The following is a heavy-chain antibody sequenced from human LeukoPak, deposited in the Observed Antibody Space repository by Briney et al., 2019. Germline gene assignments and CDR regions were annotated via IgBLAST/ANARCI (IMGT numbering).Heavy chain of an antibody. J-gene: IGHJ4*02. Sequence: SQTLSLTCTVSGGSISSGDYYWSWIRQPQGKGLEWIGYIYYSGSTYYNPSLKSRVTISVDTSKNQFSLKLSSVTAADTAVYYCAREIAGVAASDFDYWGQGTLVTVSS. CDR2: IYYSGST. V-gene: IGHV4-30-4*08. CDR1: GGSISSGDYY. D-gene: IGHD6-13*01. CDR3: AREIAGVAASDFDY.